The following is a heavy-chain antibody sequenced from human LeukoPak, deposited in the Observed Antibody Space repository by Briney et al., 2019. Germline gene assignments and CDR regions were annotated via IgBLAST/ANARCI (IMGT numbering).Heavy chain of an antibody. CDR1: GFTFSSYS. CDR3: ARGDWELRGMCFDI. Sequence: GGSLRLSCAASGFTFSSYSMNWVRQAPGKGLEWVSYISSSGSTKYYADSVKGRFTISRDNAKNSLYLQMNSLRAEDTAVYYCARGDWELRGMCFDIWGQGTMVTVSS. CDR2: ISSSGSTK. V-gene: IGHV3-48*04. J-gene: IGHJ3*02. D-gene: IGHD1-26*01.